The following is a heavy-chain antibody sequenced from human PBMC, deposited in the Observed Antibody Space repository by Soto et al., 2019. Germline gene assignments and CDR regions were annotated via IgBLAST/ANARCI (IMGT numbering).Heavy chain of an antibody. CDR3: ARGANILVVVAAPYYYYYMDV. J-gene: IGHJ6*03. Sequence: GGSLRLSCAASGFTFSSYSMNWVRQAPGKGLEWVSSISSSSSYIYYADSVKGRFTISRDNAKNSLYMQMNSLRAEDTAVYYCARGANILVVVAAPYYYYYMDVWGKGTTVTVSS. CDR1: GFTFSSYS. CDR2: ISSSSSYI. V-gene: IGHV3-21*01. D-gene: IGHD2-15*01.